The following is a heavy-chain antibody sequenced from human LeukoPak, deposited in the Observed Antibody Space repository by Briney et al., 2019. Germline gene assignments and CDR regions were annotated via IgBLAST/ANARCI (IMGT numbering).Heavy chain of an antibody. D-gene: IGHD3-10*01. Sequence: PSETLSLTCTVSGGSISSYYWSWIRQPPGKGLEWIGYIYYSGSTSYNPSLKSRVTISVDTSKNQFSLKLSSVTAADTAVYYCASGEGVLWFGELYYFDYWGQGTLVTVSS. CDR1: GGSISSYY. CDR3: ASGEGVLWFGELYYFDY. V-gene: IGHV4-59*12. J-gene: IGHJ4*02. CDR2: IYYSGST.